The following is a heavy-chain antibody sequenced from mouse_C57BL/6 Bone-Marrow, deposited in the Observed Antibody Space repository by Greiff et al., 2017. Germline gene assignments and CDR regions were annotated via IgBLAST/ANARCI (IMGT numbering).Heavy chain of an antibody. D-gene: IGHD1-1*01. CDR2: IHPNSGST. CDR1: GYTFTSSW. Sequence: QVQLQQPGAELVKPGASVKLSCKASGYTFTSSWMHWVKQRPGQGLEWIGMIHPNSGSTNYNEKFKSKATLTVDKSSSTAYMQLSSLTSEDSAVYYCARGTVVALYAMDYWGQGTSVTVSS. V-gene: IGHV1-64*01. CDR3: ARGTVVALYAMDY. J-gene: IGHJ4*01.